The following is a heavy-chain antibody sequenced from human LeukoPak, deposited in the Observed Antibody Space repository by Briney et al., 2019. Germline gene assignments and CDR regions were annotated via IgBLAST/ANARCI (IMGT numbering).Heavy chain of an antibody. CDR2: ISDDGSKN. CDR3: AREGKRDDYNFFDY. V-gene: IGHV3-30-3*01. D-gene: IGHD5-24*01. CDR1: GFTFGSYA. J-gene: IGHJ4*02. Sequence: GRSLRLSCAASGFTFGSYAMHWVRQAPGKGLEWVALISDDGSKNYYADSVKGRFTISRDNSKNTLYLQMNSLRAEDTAVYYCAREGKRDDYNFFDYWGQGTLVTVSS.